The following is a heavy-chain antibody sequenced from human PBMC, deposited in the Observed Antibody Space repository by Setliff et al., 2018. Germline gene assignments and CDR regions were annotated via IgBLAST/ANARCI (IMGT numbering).Heavy chain of an antibody. D-gene: IGHD3-10*01. CDR2: IYKGGST. CDR1: ANTLSTSYY. V-gene: IGHV4-38-2*01. J-gene: IGHJ1*01. Sequence: SETLSLTCAVSANTLSTSYYWGWVRQPPGKGLEWIGDIYKGGSTYYNPSLRSRVTISIDTSKNQFSLRLTSVTAAGTAVYYCARVDFTMLQGVLGQWGQGTLVTVSS. CDR3: ARVDFTMLQGVLGQ.